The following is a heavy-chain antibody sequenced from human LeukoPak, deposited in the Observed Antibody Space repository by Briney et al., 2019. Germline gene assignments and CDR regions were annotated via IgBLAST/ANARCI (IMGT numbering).Heavy chain of an antibody. CDR2: IYASGGT. CDR1: GGSISPYY. CDR3: ARGTYYYDSSAPFDY. V-gene: IGHV4-4*07. D-gene: IGHD3-22*01. Sequence: PSETLSLTCTVSGGSISPYYWSWIRQPAGKGLEWIGRIYASGGTNYNPSLKSRVTMSVDTSKNQFSLKLSSVTAADTAVYYCARGTYYYDSSAPFDYWGQGTLVTVSS. J-gene: IGHJ4*02.